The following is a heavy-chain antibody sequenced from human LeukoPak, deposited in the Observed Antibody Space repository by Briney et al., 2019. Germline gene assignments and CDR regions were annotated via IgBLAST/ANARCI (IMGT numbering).Heavy chain of an antibody. CDR2: IYPGDFDP. CDR3: ARSITTDGYAY. Sequence: GESLKISCKGSGYSFTTYWIGWVRQMPGKGLEWMGIIYPGDFDPRYSPSFQGQVTISVDKSISTAYLQWSSLKASDTAMYYCARSITTDGYAYWGQGTLVTVSS. V-gene: IGHV5-51*01. D-gene: IGHD4-11*01. CDR1: GYSFTTYW. J-gene: IGHJ4*02.